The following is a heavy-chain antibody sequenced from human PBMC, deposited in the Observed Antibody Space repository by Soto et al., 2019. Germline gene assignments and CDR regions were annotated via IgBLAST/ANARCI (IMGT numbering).Heavy chain of an antibody. D-gene: IGHD2-2*01. J-gene: IGHJ2*01. V-gene: IGHV3-23*01. CDR1: GFTFINYA. CDR2: ISGGGDRT. Sequence: VQLLESGGGLVQPGGSLRLSCVGSGFTFINYAMNWVRQTPGKGLEWVSTISGGGDRTFDADTVKGRFTISRDNSKNTLNLQMTSLRADDTAVYYCARKVLGSTSRPDWWYFDLWGRGTLVTVSS. CDR3: ARKVLGSTSRPDWWYFDL.